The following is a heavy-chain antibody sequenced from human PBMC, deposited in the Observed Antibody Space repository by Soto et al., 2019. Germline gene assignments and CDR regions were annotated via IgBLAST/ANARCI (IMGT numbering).Heavy chain of an antibody. V-gene: IGHV3-30*18. J-gene: IGHJ4*02. CDR2: ISYDGSNT. CDR3: AKEGGLSGSYYYDY. Sequence: PGGSLRLSCVASGFTFSSYGMHWVRQAPGKGLEWVAIISYDGSNTYYADSVKGRFTISRDNSKNTLYLQMNSLRAEDTSVYYCAKEGGLSGSYYYDYWGQGTLVTVSS. D-gene: IGHD1-26*01. CDR1: GFTFSSYG.